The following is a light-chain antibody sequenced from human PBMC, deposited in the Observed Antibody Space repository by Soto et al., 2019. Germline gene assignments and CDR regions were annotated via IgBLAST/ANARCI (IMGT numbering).Light chain of an antibody. CDR2: GAS. V-gene: IGKV3-20*01. CDR1: QSVSNNY. J-gene: IGKJ1*01. CDR3: QQYYSFPWT. Sequence: SVLTQSPGTLSLSPGERATLSCRASQSVSNNYLAWYQQKPGQAPRLLIYGASNRATGIPDRFSGSGSGTDFTLTISCLQSEDFATYYCQQYYSFPWTFGQGTKVDIK.